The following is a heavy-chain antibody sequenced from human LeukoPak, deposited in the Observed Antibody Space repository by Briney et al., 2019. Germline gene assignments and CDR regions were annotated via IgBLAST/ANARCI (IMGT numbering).Heavy chain of an antibody. Sequence: GGSLRLSCAASGFTFSSYAMSWVPQAPGKGREWVSAISGSGGSTYYADSVRGRFTISRDNSKNTLYLQMNSLRAEDTAVYYCAKDQVLKWLVRTFSEARGYFQHWGQGTLVTVSS. CDR2: ISGSGGST. V-gene: IGHV3-23*01. CDR1: GFTFSSYA. J-gene: IGHJ1*01. CDR3: AKDQVLKWLVRTFSEARGYFQH. D-gene: IGHD6-19*01.